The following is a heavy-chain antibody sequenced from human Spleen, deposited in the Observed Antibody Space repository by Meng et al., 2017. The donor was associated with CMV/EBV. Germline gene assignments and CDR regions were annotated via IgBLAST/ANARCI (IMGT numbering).Heavy chain of an antibody. D-gene: IGHD5-12*01. Sequence: ASVKVSCKASGYTFTSYYMHWVRQAPGQGLEWMGIINPSGGSTSYAQKFQGRVTMTRDTSTSTVYMELSSLRSEDTAVYYCAAVITERVDIVTSWRRAFDLWGQGTMVTVSS. CDR2: INPSGGST. V-gene: IGHV1-46*01. CDR1: GYTFTSYY. CDR3: AAVITERVDIVTSWRRAFDL. J-gene: IGHJ3*01.